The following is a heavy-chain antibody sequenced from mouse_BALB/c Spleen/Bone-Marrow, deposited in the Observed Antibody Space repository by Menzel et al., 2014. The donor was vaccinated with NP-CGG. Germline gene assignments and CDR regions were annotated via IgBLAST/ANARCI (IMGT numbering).Heavy chain of an antibody. CDR2: IRNKANGYTT. D-gene: IGHD2-14*01. V-gene: IGHV7-3*02. J-gene: IGHJ3*01. Sequence: EVKVEESGGGLVQPGGSLRLSCAISGFTFTDYYTSWVRQPPGKALEWLGFIRNKANGYTTEYSASVKGRFTISRDNSQSILYLQMNTLRAEDSATYYCARDRRYDLAWFAYWGQGTLVTVSA. CDR3: ARDRRYDLAWFAY. CDR1: GFTFTDYY.